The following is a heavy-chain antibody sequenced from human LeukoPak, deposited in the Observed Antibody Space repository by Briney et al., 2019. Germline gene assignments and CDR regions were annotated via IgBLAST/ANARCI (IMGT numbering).Heavy chain of an antibody. J-gene: IGHJ4*02. Sequence: GASVRVSCKASGYTSTDYYMHWVRQAPGQGLEWLGWINPNSGGTNYAQKFQGRVTMTRDTSISTAYMELSRLRSDDTAVYYCAREYYDSSAYNQEAIDYWGQGTLVTVSS. V-gene: IGHV1-2*02. CDR3: AREYYDSSAYNQEAIDY. CDR2: INPNSGGT. D-gene: IGHD3-22*01. CDR1: GYTSTDYY.